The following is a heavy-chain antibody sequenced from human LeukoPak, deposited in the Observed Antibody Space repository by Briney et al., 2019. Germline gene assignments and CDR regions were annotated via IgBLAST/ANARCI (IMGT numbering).Heavy chain of an antibody. V-gene: IGHV4-34*01. D-gene: IGHD3-9*01. CDR1: GGSFSGYY. CDR3: ARGLPKRGAFLTGYYYFDY. J-gene: IGHJ4*02. Sequence: KPSETLSLTCAVYGGSFSGYYWSWIRQPPGKGLEWIGEINHSGSTNYNPSLKSRVTISVDTSKNQFSLKLSSVTAADTAVYYCARGLPKRGAFLTGYYYFDYWGQGTLVTASS. CDR2: INHSGST.